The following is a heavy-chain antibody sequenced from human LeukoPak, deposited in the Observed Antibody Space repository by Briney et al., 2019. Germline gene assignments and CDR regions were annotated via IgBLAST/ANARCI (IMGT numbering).Heavy chain of an antibody. J-gene: IGHJ4*02. CDR1: GGSFSGYY. V-gene: IGHV4-34*01. CDR3: ARLMYSRGYFDY. D-gene: IGHD2-21*01. CDR2: INHSGST. Sequence: SETLSLTCAVYGGSFSGYYWSWIRQPLGKGLEWIGEINHSGSTNYNPSLKSRVTISVDTSKNQFSLKLSSVTAADTAVYYCARLMYSRGYFDYWGQGTLVTVSS.